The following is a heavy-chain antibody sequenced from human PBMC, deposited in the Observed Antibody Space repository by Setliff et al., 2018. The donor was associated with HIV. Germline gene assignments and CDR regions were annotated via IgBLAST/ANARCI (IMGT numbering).Heavy chain of an antibody. CDR2: FMYTDIHYVNYLN. V-gene: IGHV4-30-4*01. Sequence: SETLSLTCAVSGASFVGDNHWSWIRQTPERGLEWIAYFMYTDIHYVNYLNYRNPSLASRLSISVDKSKNQFSLTLSSVTAADTAVYYCARARSDWYNVRPYYFDLWGQGTQVTVSS. CDR3: ARARSDWYNVRPYYFDL. CDR1: GASFVGDNH. J-gene: IGHJ4*02. D-gene: IGHD6-19*01.